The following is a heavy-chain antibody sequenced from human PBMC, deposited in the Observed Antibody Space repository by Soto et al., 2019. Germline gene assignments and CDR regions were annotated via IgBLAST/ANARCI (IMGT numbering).Heavy chain of an antibody. CDR2: ISGSGGST. CDR3: AKAGGGYCSSTSCYKAGSCYYYGMDV. Sequence: GGSLRLSCAASGFTFSSYAMSWVRQAPGKGLEWVSAISGSGGSTYYADSVKGRFAISRDNSKNTLYLQMNSLRAEDTAVYYCAKAGGGYCSSTSCYKAGSCYYYGMDVWGQGTTVTVSS. V-gene: IGHV3-23*01. CDR1: GFTFSSYA. J-gene: IGHJ6*02. D-gene: IGHD2-2*02.